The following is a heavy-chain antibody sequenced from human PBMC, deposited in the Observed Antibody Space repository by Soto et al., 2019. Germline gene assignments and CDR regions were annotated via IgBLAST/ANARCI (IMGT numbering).Heavy chain of an antibody. V-gene: IGHV1-18*04. Sequence: GASVKVSCKASGYTFTSYVISWVRQAPGQGLEWMGWISAYNGNTNYAQKLQGRVTMTTDTSTSTAYMELRSLRSDDTAVYYCARDFNDSSGYYYVWFDYWGQGTLVTVSS. CDR3: ARDFNDSSGYYYVWFDY. D-gene: IGHD3-22*01. J-gene: IGHJ4*02. CDR1: GYTFTSYV. CDR2: ISAYNGNT.